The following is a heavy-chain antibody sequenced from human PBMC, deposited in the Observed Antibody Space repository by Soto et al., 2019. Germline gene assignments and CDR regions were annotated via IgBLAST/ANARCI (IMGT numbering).Heavy chain of an antibody. D-gene: IGHD2-2*01. Sequence: PGGSLRLSCAASGFTFSSDWLHWVRQAPGKGLEWVSRINTDGSGTSYADSVKGRFTISRDNTKNSLYLQMNSLRAEDTAIYYCAREVVVSRGASYFGYWGPGTLVTVSS. CDR3: AREVVVSRGASYFGY. J-gene: IGHJ4*02. CDR1: GFTFSSDW. V-gene: IGHV3-74*01. CDR2: INTDGSGT.